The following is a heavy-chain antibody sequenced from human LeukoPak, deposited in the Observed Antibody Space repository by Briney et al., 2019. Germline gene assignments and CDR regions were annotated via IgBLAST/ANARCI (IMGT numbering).Heavy chain of an antibody. CDR2: IYYSGST. CDR1: GGSISSSSYY. J-gene: IGHJ3*02. Sequence: SETLSLTCTVSGGSISSSSYYWGWIRQPPGKGLEWIGSIYYSGSTYYNPSLKSRVTISVDTSKNQFSLKLSSVTAADTAVYYCASLGSAFDIWGQGTMVTVSS. V-gene: IGHV4-39*07. CDR3: ASLGSAFDI.